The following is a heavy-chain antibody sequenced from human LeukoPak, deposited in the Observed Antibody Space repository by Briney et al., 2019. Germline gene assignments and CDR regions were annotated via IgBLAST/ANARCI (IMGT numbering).Heavy chain of an antibody. CDR3: AKVKLFTDDAFDI. CDR1: GFTFDDYA. D-gene: IGHD2-21*01. V-gene: IGHV3-9*01. CDR2: ISWNSGSI. J-gene: IGHJ3*02. Sequence: GRSLRLSCAASGFTFDDYAMHWVRQAPGKGLEWVSGISWNSGSIGYADSVKGRFTISRDNAKNSLYLQMNSLRAEDTALYYCAKVKLFTDDAFDIWGQGTLVTVSS.